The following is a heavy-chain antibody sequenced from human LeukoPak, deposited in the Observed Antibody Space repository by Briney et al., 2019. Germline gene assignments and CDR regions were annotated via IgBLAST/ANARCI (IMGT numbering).Heavy chain of an antibody. V-gene: IGHV4-59*01. Sequence: SETLSLTCTVSGGSITSYPYSWFRQPPGKGLEWIGYIYYSGSTNYNPSLKSRVTISVDTSKNQFSLKLSSVTAADTAVYYCARRGSGTYYHYWGQGTLVTVSS. CDR3: ARRGSGTYYHY. D-gene: IGHD1-26*01. CDR1: GGSITSYP. J-gene: IGHJ4*02. CDR2: IYYSGST.